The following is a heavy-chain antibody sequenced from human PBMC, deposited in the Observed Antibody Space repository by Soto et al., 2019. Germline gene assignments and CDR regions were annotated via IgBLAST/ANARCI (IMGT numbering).Heavy chain of an antibody. CDR2: ISSIGTTI. J-gene: IGHJ4*02. D-gene: IGHD3-10*01. CDR1: GFPFSDYY. Sequence: QVQLVESGGDLVKPGGSLRLSCAASGFPFSDYYMSWIRQAPGKGLEWVSYISSIGTTIYYADSVKGRFTISRDNAKNSLDLQMNSLRAEDTAVYYCARVSRELRTFYFDYWGQGTQVTVSS. V-gene: IGHV3-11*01. CDR3: ARVSRELRTFYFDY.